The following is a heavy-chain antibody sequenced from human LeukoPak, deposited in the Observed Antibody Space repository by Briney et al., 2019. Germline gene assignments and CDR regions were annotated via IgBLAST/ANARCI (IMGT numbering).Heavy chain of an antibody. D-gene: IGHD3-10*01. Sequence: SETLSLTCTVSGGSISSYYWSWIRQPPGKGLEWIGYISNSGNTNYNPSLKSRVTISVDTSKNQFPLKLSSVTAADTAVYYCARLNYYGSGTYYWFDPWGQGALVTVSS. J-gene: IGHJ5*02. CDR2: ISNSGNT. CDR3: ARLNYYGSGTYYWFDP. CDR1: GGSISSYY. V-gene: IGHV4-59*01.